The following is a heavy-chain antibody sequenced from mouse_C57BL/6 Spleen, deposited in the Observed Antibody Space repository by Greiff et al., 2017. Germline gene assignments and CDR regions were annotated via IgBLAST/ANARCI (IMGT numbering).Heavy chain of an antibody. CDR1: GYTFTSYG. D-gene: IGHD2-4*01. V-gene: IGHV1-81*01. CDR3: ARGDYYDYDGASFAY. J-gene: IGHJ3*01. CDR2: IYPRSGNT. Sequence: QVQLQQSGAELARPGASVKLSCKASGYTFTSYGISWVKQRTGQGLEWIGEIYPRSGNTYYNEKFKGKATLTADKSSSTAYMELRSLTSEDSAVYFCARGDYYDYDGASFAYWGQGTLVTVSA.